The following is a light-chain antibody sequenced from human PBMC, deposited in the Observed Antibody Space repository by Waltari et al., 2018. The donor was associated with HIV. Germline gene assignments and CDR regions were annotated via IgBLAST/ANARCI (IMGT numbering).Light chain of an antibody. CDR1: QSILYSSNNKNY. CDR2: CAS. Sequence: DIVMTQSPDSLAVSLGERATINCKSSQSILYSSNNKNYLAWYQQKPGQPPKLLIYCASTRESGVPDRFSGSGSGTDFTLTISSLQAEDVPVYYCRQYDSTPLTFGGGTKVEIK. J-gene: IGKJ4*01. CDR3: RQYDSTPLT. V-gene: IGKV4-1*01.